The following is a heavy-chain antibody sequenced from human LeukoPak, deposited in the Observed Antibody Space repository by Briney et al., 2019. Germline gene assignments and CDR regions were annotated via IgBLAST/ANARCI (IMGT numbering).Heavy chain of an antibody. D-gene: IGHD4-23*01. V-gene: IGHV1-18*01. CDR2: ISACSGST. J-gene: IGHJ4*02. CDR3: ARHYGGTFFDY. Sequence: GASVKVSCKASGYTFTTYGISWVRQAPGQGLEWMGWISACSGSTNYAQNLQGRVTMTTDTSTSTAYMELRSLRSDDTAVYYCARHYGGTFFDYWGQGTLVTVSS. CDR1: GYTFTTYG.